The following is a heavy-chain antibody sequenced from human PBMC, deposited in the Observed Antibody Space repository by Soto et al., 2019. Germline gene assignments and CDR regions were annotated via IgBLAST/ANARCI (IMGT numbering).Heavy chain of an antibody. J-gene: IGHJ4*02. CDR3: ARNYYDRSGHFDY. V-gene: IGHV1-69*13. D-gene: IGHD3-22*01. CDR2: IIPIFGTA. Sequence: SVKVSCKASGGTFSSYAISWVRQAPGQGLEWMGGIIPIFGTANYAQKFQGRVTITADESTSTAYMELSSLRSEDTAVYYCARNYYDRSGHFDYWGQGTLVTVSS. CDR1: GGTFSSYA.